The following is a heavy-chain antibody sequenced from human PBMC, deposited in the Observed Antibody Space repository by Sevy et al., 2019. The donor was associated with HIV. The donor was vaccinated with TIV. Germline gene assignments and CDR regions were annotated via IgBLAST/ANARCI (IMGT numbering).Heavy chain of an antibody. V-gene: IGHV3-30-3*01. CDR1: GFDFSSYP. CDR3: ARQGSNCTFDP. D-gene: IGHD6-13*01. J-gene: IGHJ5*02. CDR2: IAYDESTK. Sequence: GGSLRLSCAASGFDFSSYPMHWVRQAPGKGLEWVSVIAYDESTKYYGDSVRGRFTISRDNSKNTLYLQMNSLREEDTGVYYCARQGSNCTFDPWGQGTLVTVSS.